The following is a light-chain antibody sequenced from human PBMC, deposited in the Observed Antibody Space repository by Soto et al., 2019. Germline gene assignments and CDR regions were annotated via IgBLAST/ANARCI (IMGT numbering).Light chain of an antibody. V-gene: IGKV3-15*01. CDR2: GAS. J-gene: IGKJ1*01. Sequence: EIVMTQSPATLSVSPGERATLSCRASQSVSSNLAWYQQKPGQAPRLLIYGASTRATGIPARVSGSGSGTEFTLTISSLQSEDFAVDYCQQYNNWRTFGQGTKVEIK. CDR3: QQYNNWRT. CDR1: QSVSSN.